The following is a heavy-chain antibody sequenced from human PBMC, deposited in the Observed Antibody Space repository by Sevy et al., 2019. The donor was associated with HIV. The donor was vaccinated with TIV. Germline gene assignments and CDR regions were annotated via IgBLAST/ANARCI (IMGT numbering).Heavy chain of an antibody. Sequence: GGSLRLSCAASGFTFSSYGMHWVRQAPGKGLEWVAVIWYDGSNKYYADSVKGRFTISRDNSKNTLYLQMNSLRAEDTAVYYCAREAYGGNSGSAFDIWGQGPMVTVSS. V-gene: IGHV3-33*01. J-gene: IGHJ3*02. CDR1: GFTFSSYG. CDR3: AREAYGGNSGSAFDI. CDR2: IWYDGSNK. D-gene: IGHD4-17*01.